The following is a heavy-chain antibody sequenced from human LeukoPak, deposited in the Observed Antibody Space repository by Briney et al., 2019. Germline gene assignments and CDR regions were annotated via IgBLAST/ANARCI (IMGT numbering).Heavy chain of an antibody. CDR2: IIPIFGTA. J-gene: IGHJ5*02. V-gene: IGHV1-69*13. CDR3: ARDFGYGGNSDWFDP. D-gene: IGHD4-23*01. CDR1: GGTFSSYA. Sequence: ASVKVSCKASGGTFSSYAISWVRQAPGQGLEWMGGIIPIFGTANYAQKFQGRVTITADESTSTAYMELSSLRSEDTAVYYCARDFGYGGNSDWFDPWGQGTLVTVSS.